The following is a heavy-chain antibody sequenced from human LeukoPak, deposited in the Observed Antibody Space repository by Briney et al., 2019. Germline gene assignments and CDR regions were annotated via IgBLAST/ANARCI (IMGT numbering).Heavy chain of an antibody. CDR2: IRSKAYGGTT. Sequence: GGSLRLSCTASGFTFGDYAMSWVRQAPGKGLEWVGFIRSKAYGGTTEYAASAKGRFTISRDDSKSIAYLQMNSLKTEDTAVYYCTRFVDRTTTDAFDIWGQGTMVTVSS. D-gene: IGHD2-2*01. V-gene: IGHV3-49*04. CDR3: TRFVDRTTTDAFDI. J-gene: IGHJ3*02. CDR1: GFTFGDYA.